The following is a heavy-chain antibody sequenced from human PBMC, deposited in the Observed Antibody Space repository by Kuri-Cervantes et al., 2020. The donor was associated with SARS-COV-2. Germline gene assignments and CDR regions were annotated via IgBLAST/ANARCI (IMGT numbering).Heavy chain of an antibody. Sequence: GESLKISCAASGFTFSNYEMHWVRQAPGKGLEWVSYIISGGTTIYYADSVKGRFTISRDNAKNSLYLQMNSLRAEDTAVYYCARQTRSSTFDYWGQGTLVTVSS. CDR1: GFTFSNYE. V-gene: IGHV3-48*03. D-gene: IGHD6-6*01. CDR2: IISGGTTI. J-gene: IGHJ4*02. CDR3: ARQTRSSTFDY.